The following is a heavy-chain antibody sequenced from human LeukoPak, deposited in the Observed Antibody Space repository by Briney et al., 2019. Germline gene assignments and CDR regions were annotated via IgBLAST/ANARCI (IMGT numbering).Heavy chain of an antibody. D-gene: IGHD4-11*01. CDR1: GYTFTSYD. V-gene: IGHV1-8*01. CDR3: ARTYDYTKLDY. CDR2: MNPSSGIT. Sequence: VASVKVSYKASGYTFTSYDINWVRQAAGQGLECMGWMNPSSGITVYAQKFQGRVTMTRDTSMNTAYMELSSLRSDDTAVYYCARTYDYTKLDYWGQGTLVTVSS. J-gene: IGHJ4*02.